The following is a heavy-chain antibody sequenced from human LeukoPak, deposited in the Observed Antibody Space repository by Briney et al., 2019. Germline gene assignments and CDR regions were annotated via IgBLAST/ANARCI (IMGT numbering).Heavy chain of an antibody. CDR1: GFTFSSYG. Sequence: GGSLRLSCAASGFTFSSYGMHWVRQAPGKGLEWVAVISYDGSNKYYADSVKGRFTISRDNSKNTLYLQMNSLRAEDTAVYYCAKGTGIAAAALDYWGQGTLVTVSS. J-gene: IGHJ4*02. V-gene: IGHV3-30*18. CDR3: AKGTGIAAAALDY. D-gene: IGHD6-13*01. CDR2: ISYDGSNK.